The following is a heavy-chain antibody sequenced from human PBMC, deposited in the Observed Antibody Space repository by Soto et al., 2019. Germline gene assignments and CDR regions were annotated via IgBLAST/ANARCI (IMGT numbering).Heavy chain of an antibody. CDR2: ISYAGSNK. V-gene: IGHV3-30*18. J-gene: IGHJ6*02. CDR1: GFTFSSYG. CDR3: AKERPAYSSSWYGYGMDV. D-gene: IGHD6-13*01. Sequence: QVQLVESGGGVVQPGRSLRLSCAASGFTFSSYGMHWVRQAPGKGLEWVAVISYAGSNKDYADSVKGRFTISRDNSKNTLYLQMNSLRAEDTAVYYCAKERPAYSSSWYGYGMDVWGQGTTVTVSS.